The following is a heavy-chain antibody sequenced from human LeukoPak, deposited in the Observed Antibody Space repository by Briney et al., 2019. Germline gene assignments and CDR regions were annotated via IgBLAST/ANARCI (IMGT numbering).Heavy chain of an antibody. V-gene: IGHV4-34*01. D-gene: IGHD3-10*01. J-gene: IGHJ5*02. Sequence: SETLSLTCAVYGGSFSGYYWSWIRQPPGKGLEWIGEINHSGSTNYDPSLKSRVTISVDTSKNQFSLKLSSVTAADTAVYYCARSMVRGVNWFDPWGQGTPVTVSS. CDR2: INHSGST. CDR1: GGSFSGYY. CDR3: ARSMVRGVNWFDP.